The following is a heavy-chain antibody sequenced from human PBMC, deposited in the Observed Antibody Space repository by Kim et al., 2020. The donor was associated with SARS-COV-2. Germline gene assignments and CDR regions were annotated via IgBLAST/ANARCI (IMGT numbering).Heavy chain of an antibody. Sequence: ASVKVSCKASGYTFTAYHMHWVRQAPGQGLEWMGRINPNSGGTNYAQKFQGRVTMTRDTSISTAYMELSRLKSDDTAVYYCARAVESTVTTFYWFDPWGQGTLVTVSS. V-gene: IGHV1-2*06. CDR3: ARAVESTVTTFYWFDP. CDR1: GYTFTAYH. J-gene: IGHJ5*02. D-gene: IGHD4-17*01. CDR2: INPNSGGT.